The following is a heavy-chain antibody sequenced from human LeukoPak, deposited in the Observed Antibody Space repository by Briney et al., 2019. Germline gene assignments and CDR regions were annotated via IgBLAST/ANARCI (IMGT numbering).Heavy chain of an antibody. Sequence: SETLSLTCAVYGGSFIGYYWSWIRQPPGKGLEWIGEINHSGSTNYNPSLKSRVTISVDTSKNQFSLKLSSVAAADAAVYYCARGRQPVKTSYPGLYYYYYYMDVWGKGTTVTVSS. CDR3: ARGRQPVKTSYPGLYYYYYYMDV. J-gene: IGHJ6*03. CDR2: INHSGST. CDR1: GGSFIGYY. V-gene: IGHV4-34*01. D-gene: IGHD1-14*01.